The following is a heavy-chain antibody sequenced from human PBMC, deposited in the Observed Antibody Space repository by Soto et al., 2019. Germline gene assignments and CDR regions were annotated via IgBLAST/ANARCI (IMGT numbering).Heavy chain of an antibody. CDR2: ISSSGSGI. CDR3: ARAYSDAFDI. CDR1: GFTLNDYY. Sequence: PGGSLRLSCAASGFTLNDYYMTWIRQAPGKGLEWVSYISSSGSGIYYAASMKGRFAISRDNAKKSLFLQMSSLRAEDTAVYYCARAYSDAFDIWGQGTMVTVSS. J-gene: IGHJ3*02. V-gene: IGHV3-11*01. D-gene: IGHD2-15*01.